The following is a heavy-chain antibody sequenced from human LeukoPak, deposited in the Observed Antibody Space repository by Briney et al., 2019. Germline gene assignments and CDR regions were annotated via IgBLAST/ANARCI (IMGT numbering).Heavy chain of an antibody. CDR1: GYTFTSYG. D-gene: IGHD2-15*01. J-gene: IGHJ6*03. CDR3: ARPLPGRYYYYMDV. CDR2: ISAYNGNT. Sequence: RASVKVSCKASGYTFTSYGISWVRQAPGQGLEWMGWISAYNGNTNYAQKLQGRVTMTTDTSTSTAYMELRSLRSDDTAVYYCARPLPGRYYYYMDVWGKGTTVTISS. V-gene: IGHV1-18*01.